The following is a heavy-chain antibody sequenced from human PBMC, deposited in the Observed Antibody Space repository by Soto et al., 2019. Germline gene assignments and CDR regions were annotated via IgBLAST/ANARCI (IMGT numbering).Heavy chain of an antibody. V-gene: IGHV3-30-3*01. J-gene: IGHJ4*02. Sequence: PWGSLRLSCAASGFTFSGFAMHWVRQSPGKGLEWVAFISYKGNNKYYAESVKGRFTISRDNSENTLYLQMSSLRGDDTAVYYCARDPDEDQLNPGGSFVNWGQGTLVTVSS. CDR1: GFTFSGFA. CDR2: ISYKGNNK. CDR3: ARDPDEDQLNPGGSFVN. D-gene: IGHD5-12*01.